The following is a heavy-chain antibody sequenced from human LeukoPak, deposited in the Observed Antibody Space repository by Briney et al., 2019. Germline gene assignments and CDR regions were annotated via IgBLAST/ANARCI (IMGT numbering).Heavy chain of an antibody. CDR3: AREPFWSGYYTNDYYYYMDV. J-gene: IGHJ6*03. CDR1: GGSISSYY. D-gene: IGHD3-3*01. Sequence: SETLSLTCTVSGGSISSYYWSWIRQPAGKGLEWIGRIYTSGSTNYNPSLKSRVTMSVDTSKNQFSLKLSSVTAADTAVYYCAREPFWSGYYTNDYYYYMDVWGKGTTVTVSS. V-gene: IGHV4-4*07. CDR2: IYTSGST.